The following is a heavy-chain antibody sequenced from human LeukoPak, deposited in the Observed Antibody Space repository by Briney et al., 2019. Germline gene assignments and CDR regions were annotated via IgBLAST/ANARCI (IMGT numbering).Heavy chain of an antibody. D-gene: IGHD5-18*01. CDR3: ASLVGNSVRHSYGPYYFDY. CDR1: GYTFTSYD. V-gene: IGHV1-8*01. CDR2: MNPNSGNT. Sequence: XSVKVSCEASGYTFTSYDINWVRQATGQGLEWMGWMNPNSGNTGYAQKFQGRVTMTRNTSISTAYMELSSLRSEDTAVYYCASLVGNSVRHSYGPYYFDYWGQGTLVTVSS. J-gene: IGHJ4*02.